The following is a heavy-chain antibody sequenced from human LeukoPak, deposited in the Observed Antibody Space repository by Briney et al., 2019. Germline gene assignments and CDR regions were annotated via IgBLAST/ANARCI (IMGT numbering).Heavy chain of an antibody. V-gene: IGHV3-7*01. CDR2: INQDGSEE. CDR3: VRDGGVSGYDLLDY. J-gene: IGHJ4*02. CDR1: GFTFSHYW. D-gene: IGHD5-12*01. Sequence: GSLRLSCAASGFTFSHYWMTWVRQAPGKGLEWVAQINQDGSEEYYMDSVKARFTISRDNAKNSVFLQMNSLRAEDTAVYYCVRDGGVSGYDLLDYWGRGTLVTVSS.